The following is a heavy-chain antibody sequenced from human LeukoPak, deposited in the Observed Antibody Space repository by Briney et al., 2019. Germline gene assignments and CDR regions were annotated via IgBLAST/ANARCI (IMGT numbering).Heavy chain of an antibody. J-gene: IGHJ4*02. CDR1: GFSLSTRGVG. D-gene: IGHD4-17*01. V-gene: IGHV2-5*02. CDR3: AHRAAYGDYVALFDY. Sequence: SGPTLVKPPQTLTLTCTFSGFSLSTRGVGVGWIRQPPGKALEWLALIYWDDDKRYSPSLKSRLTITKDASKNQVVLTMTNMDPVDTATYYCAHRAAYGDYVALFDYWGQGTLVTVSS. CDR2: IYWDDDK.